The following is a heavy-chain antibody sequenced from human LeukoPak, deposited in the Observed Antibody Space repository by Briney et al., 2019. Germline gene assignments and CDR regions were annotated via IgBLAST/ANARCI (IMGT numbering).Heavy chain of an antibody. V-gene: IGHV4-59*12. Sequence: SETLSLTCTVSGGSISSYYWSWIRQPPGKGLEWIGYIYYSGSTNYNPSLKSRVTISVDTSKNQFPLKLSSVTAADTAVYYCARDSGGYSYGYLGRKAFDIWGQGTMVTVSS. CDR2: IYYSGST. J-gene: IGHJ3*02. D-gene: IGHD5-18*01. CDR1: GGSISSYY. CDR3: ARDSGGYSYGYLGRKAFDI.